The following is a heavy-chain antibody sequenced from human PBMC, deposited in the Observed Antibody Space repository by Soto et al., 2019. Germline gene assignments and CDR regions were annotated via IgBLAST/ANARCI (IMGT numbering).Heavy chain of an antibody. CDR2: ISACNGNT. Sequence: GASVKVSCKASGYTFTSYGISWVRQAPGQGLEWMGWISACNGNTNYAQKLQGRVTMTTDTSTSTAYMELRSLRSDDTAVYYCARDPPTYYDILTGPQGFDYWGQGTLVTVSS. CDR1: GYTFTSYG. J-gene: IGHJ4*02. D-gene: IGHD3-9*01. V-gene: IGHV1-18*01. CDR3: ARDPPTYYDILTGPQGFDY.